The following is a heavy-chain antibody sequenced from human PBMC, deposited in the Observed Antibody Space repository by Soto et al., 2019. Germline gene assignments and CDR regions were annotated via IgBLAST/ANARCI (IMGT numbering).Heavy chain of an antibody. CDR3: ARAMSRRKTAFDH. J-gene: IGHJ4*02. Sequence: PGGSLRLSCAASGFTFSDYYMTWIRQAPGKGLEWVSYISSTSGTISYADSVKGRFTLSRDNAKNSLYLQMISLRAEDTAVYYCARAMSRRKTAFDHCGQGALVTVSS. CDR2: ISSTSGTI. CDR1: GFTFSDYY. V-gene: IGHV3-11*01. D-gene: IGHD3-10*02.